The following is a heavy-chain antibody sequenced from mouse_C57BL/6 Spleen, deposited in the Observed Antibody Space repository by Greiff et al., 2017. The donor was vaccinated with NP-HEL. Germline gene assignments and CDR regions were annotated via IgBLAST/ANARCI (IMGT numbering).Heavy chain of an antibody. Sequence: VQLQQPGAELVKPGASVKMSCKASGYTFTSYWITWVKQRPGQGLEWIGDIYPGSGSTNYNEKFKSKATLTVDTSSSTAYMQLSILTSEDSAVYYGARQGYYDYGFDYWGQGTTLTVSS. J-gene: IGHJ2*01. D-gene: IGHD2-4*01. CDR1: GYTFTSYW. CDR3: ARQGYYDYGFDY. V-gene: IGHV1-55*01. CDR2: IYPGSGST.